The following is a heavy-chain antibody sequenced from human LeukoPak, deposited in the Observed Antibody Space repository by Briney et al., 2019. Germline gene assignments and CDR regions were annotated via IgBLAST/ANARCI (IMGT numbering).Heavy chain of an antibody. V-gene: IGHV3-23*01. CDR1: GFTFGNYW. CDR3: AKDVLKWELLFIFDG. CDR2: ISDSGGST. Sequence: GGSLRLSCAASGFTFGNYWVHWVRQAPGKGLEWASAISDSGGSTYYADSVRGRFAISRDNSKNTLYLQMNSLRAEDTALYFCAKDVLKWELLFIFDGWGQGTLVTVSS. J-gene: IGHJ4*02. D-gene: IGHD4-23*01.